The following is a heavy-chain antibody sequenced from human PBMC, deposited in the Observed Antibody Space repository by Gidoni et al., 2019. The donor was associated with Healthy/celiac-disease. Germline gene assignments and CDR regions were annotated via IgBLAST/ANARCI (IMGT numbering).Heavy chain of an antibody. J-gene: IGHJ6*02. CDR1: GFTFSSYG. CDR3: ARDMVRSVGATIHYYYGMDV. Sequence: QVQLVESGGGVVQPGRSLRLSCAASGFTFSSYGVHWVRQAPGKGLEWVAVIWYDGSNKYYADSVKGRFTISRDNSKNTLYLQMNSLRAEYTAVYYCARDMVRSVGATIHYYYGMDVWGQGTTVTVSS. CDR2: IWYDGSNK. D-gene: IGHD1-26*01. V-gene: IGHV3-33*01.